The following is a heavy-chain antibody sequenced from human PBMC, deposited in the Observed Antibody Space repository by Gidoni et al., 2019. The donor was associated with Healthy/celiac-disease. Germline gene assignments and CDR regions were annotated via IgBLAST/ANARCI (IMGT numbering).Heavy chain of an antibody. D-gene: IGHD3-22*01. Sequence: EVQLVESGGGLVKPGGSLRLSCAASGFTFSSHSMNWVRQAPGKGLEWVSTNSRSISYKYYADAVKSRFTISRDNAKNTLYLQMNSLRAEDTAVYYCARDAGYYYDSSGYPRPFDYWGQGTLVTVSS. V-gene: IGHV3-21*01. CDR2: NSRSISYK. CDR1: GFTFSSHS. CDR3: ARDAGYYYDSSGYPRPFDY. J-gene: IGHJ4*02.